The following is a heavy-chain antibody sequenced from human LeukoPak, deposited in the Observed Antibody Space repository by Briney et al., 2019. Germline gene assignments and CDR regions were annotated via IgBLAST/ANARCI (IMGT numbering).Heavy chain of an antibody. Sequence: VKVSCKASGYTFTSYDINWVRQATGQGLEWMGWMNPNSGNTGYAQKFQGRVTMTRNTSISTAYMELSSLRSEDTAVYYCARAAGHSSAYYSDYWGQGTLVSVSS. J-gene: IGHJ4*02. CDR1: GYTFTSYD. CDR3: ARAAGHSSAYYSDY. V-gene: IGHV1-8*01. D-gene: IGHD3-22*01. CDR2: MNPNSGNT.